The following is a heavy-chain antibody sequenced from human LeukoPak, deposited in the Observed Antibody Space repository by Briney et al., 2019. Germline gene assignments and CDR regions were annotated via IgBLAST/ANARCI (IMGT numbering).Heavy chain of an antibody. V-gene: IGHV3-23*01. D-gene: IGHD4-17*01. Sequence: GGSLRLSCAASGFTFSSHAMSWVRQAPGKGLEWVSAISGGGGSTYYADSVKGRFTISRDNSKNTLYLQMNSLRAEDTAVYYCAREKSYGADFDYWGQGTLVTVSS. CDR3: AREKSYGADFDY. CDR1: GFTFSSHA. CDR2: ISGGGGST. J-gene: IGHJ4*02.